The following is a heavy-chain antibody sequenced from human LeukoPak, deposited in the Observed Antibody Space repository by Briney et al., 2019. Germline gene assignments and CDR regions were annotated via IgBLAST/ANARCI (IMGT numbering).Heavy chain of an antibody. J-gene: IGHJ5*02. CDR2: IYYSGNT. D-gene: IGHD5-12*01. V-gene: IGHV4-39*01. CDR3: ARQIRYTYDPNWFHP. CDR1: GDSITATSYY. Sequence: SETLSLTCSVSGDSITATSYYWAWIRQPPGKGLEWIGSIYYSGNTNYDPSLQSRVTISVDTSKNQFSLSLSSVTAADTAVYYCARQIRYTYDPNWFHPWGQGTRVTVSS.